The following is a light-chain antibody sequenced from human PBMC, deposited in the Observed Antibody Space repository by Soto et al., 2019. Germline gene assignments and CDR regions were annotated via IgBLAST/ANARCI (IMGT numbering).Light chain of an antibody. CDR2: SAS. CDR1: QGISSS. CDR3: QQLNNYPIT. J-gene: IGKJ5*01. V-gene: IGKV1-9*01. Sequence: DIQLTQSPSFLSASVGDRVTITCRASQGISSSLAWYQQKPGQAPKLLIYSASSLQGGVPSRFSGSGSGTEFTLTISILQPEDFSTYYCQQLNNYPITFGQGTRLEIK.